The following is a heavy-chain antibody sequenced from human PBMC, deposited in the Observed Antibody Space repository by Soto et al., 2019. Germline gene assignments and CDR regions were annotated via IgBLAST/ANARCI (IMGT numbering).Heavy chain of an antibody. V-gene: IGHV1-69*01. Sequence: QVQLVQSGAEVKKPGSSVKVSCKASRGTFSSYAISWVRQAPGQGLEWMGGIIPIFGTANYAQKFQGRVTITADESTSTAYMELSSLRSEDTAVYYCARTTYGDYGRPGFYYYGMDVWGQGTTVTVSS. J-gene: IGHJ6*02. CDR3: ARTTYGDYGRPGFYYYGMDV. CDR2: IIPIFGTA. CDR1: RGTFSSYA. D-gene: IGHD4-17*01.